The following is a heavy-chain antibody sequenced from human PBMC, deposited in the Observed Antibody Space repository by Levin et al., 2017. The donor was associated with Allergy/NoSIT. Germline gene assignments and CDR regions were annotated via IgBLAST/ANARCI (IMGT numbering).Heavy chain of an antibody. CDR1: GGSISSGGYY. J-gene: IGHJ4*02. CDR3: ARGRSRVVVVVAATGGGMFDY. V-gene: IGHV4-31*03. Sequence: LRLSCTVSGGSISSGGYYWSWIRQHPGKGLEWIGYIYYSGSTYYNPSLKSRVTISVDTSKNQFSLKLSSVTAADTAVYYCARGRSRVVVVVAATGGGMFDYWGQGTLVTVSS. CDR2: IYYSGST. D-gene: IGHD2-15*01.